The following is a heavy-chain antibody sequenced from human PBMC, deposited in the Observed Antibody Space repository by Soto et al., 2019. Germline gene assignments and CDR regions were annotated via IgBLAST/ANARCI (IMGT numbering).Heavy chain of an antibody. Sequence: GGSLRLSCAASGFTFSSFGMHWVRQAPGKGLEWVALIWYDGNNQYYADSVKGRFSISRDNSENTVYLQMNSVRAEDTAVYYCARDDTQVVRRFYYGLDAWGQGTTVTVSS. CDR3: ARDDTQVVRRFYYGLDA. CDR2: IWYDGNNQ. J-gene: IGHJ6*02. CDR1: GFTFSSFG. D-gene: IGHD6-6*01. V-gene: IGHV3-33*01.